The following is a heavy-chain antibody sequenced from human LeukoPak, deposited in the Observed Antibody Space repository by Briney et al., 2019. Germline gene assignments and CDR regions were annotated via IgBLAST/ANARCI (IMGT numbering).Heavy chain of an antibody. Sequence: GGSLRLSCAASGFTFSSYGMHWVRQAPGKGLEWVADIWYDGSNKYYADSVKGRFTISRDNSKNTLYLQMNSLRAEDTAVYYCARDTGYYDSSGYSPDYWGQGTLVTVSS. J-gene: IGHJ4*02. D-gene: IGHD3-22*01. CDR2: IWYDGSNK. V-gene: IGHV3-33*01. CDR3: ARDTGYYDSSGYSPDY. CDR1: GFTFSSYG.